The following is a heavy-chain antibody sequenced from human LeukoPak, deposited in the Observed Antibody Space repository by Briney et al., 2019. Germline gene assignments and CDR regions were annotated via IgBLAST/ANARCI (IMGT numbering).Heavy chain of an antibody. CDR1: GGSFSGYY. J-gene: IGHJ4*02. CDR3: ARGRGDYVWGSYRVPFDY. D-gene: IGHD3-16*02. CDR2: INHSGST. Sequence: SETLSLTCAVYGGSFSGYYWSWIRQPPGKGLEWFGEINHSGSTNYNPSLKSRVTISVDTSKNQFSLKLSSVTAADTAVYYCARGRGDYVWGSYRVPFDYWGQGTLVTVSS. V-gene: IGHV4-34*01.